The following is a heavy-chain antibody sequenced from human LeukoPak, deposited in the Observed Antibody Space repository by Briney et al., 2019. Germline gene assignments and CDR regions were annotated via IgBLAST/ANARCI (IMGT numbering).Heavy chain of an antibody. CDR1: GFTFSSYA. Sequence: GGSLRLSCAASGFTFSSYAMSWVRQAPGKGLEWVSAISGSGGSTYYADSVKGRFTISRDNSKNTLYLQMNSLRAEDTAVYYCAKATTVYDILTGYLGDYYYYGMGVWGQGTTVTVSS. D-gene: IGHD3-9*01. J-gene: IGHJ6*02. V-gene: IGHV3-23*01. CDR3: AKATTVYDILTGYLGDYYYYGMGV. CDR2: ISGSGGST.